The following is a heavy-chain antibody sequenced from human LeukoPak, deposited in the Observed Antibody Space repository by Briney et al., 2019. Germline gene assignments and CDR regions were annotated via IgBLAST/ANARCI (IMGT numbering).Heavy chain of an antibody. J-gene: IGHJ6*03. CDR2: IYYSGST. Sequence: SETLSLTCTVSGGSISSSSYYWGWIRQPPGKGLEWIGSIYYSGSTYYNPSLKSRVTISVDTSKNQFSLKLSSVTAADTAVYYCARALGYGGYAGNYMDVWGKGTTVTISS. CDR3: ARALGYGGYAGNYMDV. V-gene: IGHV4-39*01. D-gene: IGHD5-12*01. CDR1: GGSISSSSYY.